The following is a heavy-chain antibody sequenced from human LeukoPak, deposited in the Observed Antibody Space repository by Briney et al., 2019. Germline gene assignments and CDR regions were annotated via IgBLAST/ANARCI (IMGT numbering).Heavy chain of an antibody. CDR2: VYYTGST. Sequence: SETLSLTCTVSGVSISSSSYYWGWIRQPPGEGLEWVGSVYYTGSTFYNPSLKSRVTTSVDTSKNHFSLNLSSVTAADTAVYYCARHRGRYYDSGSYYYFDYWGQGTLVTVSS. J-gene: IGHJ4*02. D-gene: IGHD3-10*01. V-gene: IGHV4-39*02. CDR3: ARHRGRYYDSGSYYYFDY. CDR1: GVSISSSSYY.